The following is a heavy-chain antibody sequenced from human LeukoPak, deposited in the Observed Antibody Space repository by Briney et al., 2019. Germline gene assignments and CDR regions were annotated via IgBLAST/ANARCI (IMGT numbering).Heavy chain of an antibody. CDR2: ISGTSSLI. CDR1: GFTFSTYS. V-gene: IGHV3-21*05. D-gene: IGHD6-6*01. J-gene: IGHJ4*02. CDR3: ARGPNSNWSGLDF. Sequence: GGSLRLSCAASGFTFSTYSMNWVRQAPGKGLEWVSYISGTSSLIYYADSVKGRFTVSRDNAKNTLSLQVNNLRAEDTAVYYCARGPNSNWSGLDFWGQGTLLTVSS.